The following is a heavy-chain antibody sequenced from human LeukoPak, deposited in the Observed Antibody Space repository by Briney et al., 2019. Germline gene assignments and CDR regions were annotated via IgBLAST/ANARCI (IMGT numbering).Heavy chain of an antibody. CDR3: ARMATDGTMNWFDP. Sequence: ASVKVSCAASGYIFTNYGINWVRQATGQGLEWMGWMKPNSGNTGYAQKFQGRVTMTRNTSTNTAYMELSSLRSEDTAMYYCARMATDGTMNWFDPWGQGTLVIVSS. D-gene: IGHD6-13*01. J-gene: IGHJ5*02. CDR2: MKPNSGNT. CDR1: GYIFTNYG. V-gene: IGHV1-8*01.